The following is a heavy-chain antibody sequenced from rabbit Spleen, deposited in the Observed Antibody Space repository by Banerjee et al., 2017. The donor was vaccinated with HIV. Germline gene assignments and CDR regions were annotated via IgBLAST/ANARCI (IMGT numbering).Heavy chain of an antibody. Sequence: QEQLVESGGGLVQPEGSLTLTCTAAGFSFSSSYYMCWVRQAPGKGLEWIACIYAGSSTNTYSATWAKGRFTISKTSTTVTLQLTSLTAADTATYFCARSPNLSGPDYYFNLWGPGTLVTVS. CDR3: ARSPNLSGPDYYFNL. D-gene: IGHD3-1*01. CDR1: GFSFSSSYY. CDR2: IYAGSSTNT. V-gene: IGHV1S45*01. J-gene: IGHJ4*01.